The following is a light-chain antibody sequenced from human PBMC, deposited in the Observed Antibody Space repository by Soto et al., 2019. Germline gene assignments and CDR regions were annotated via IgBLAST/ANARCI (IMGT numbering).Light chain of an antibody. CDR1: QTVSSSY. CDR2: GAS. CDR3: QQYGPSPMYT. J-gene: IGKJ2*01. Sequence: EIVLTQSPGTPSLSPGERATLSCRASQTVSSSYLAWYQLKPGQAPRLLIYGASTRATGIPGRFSGSASGTDFTLTISRLEPEDFAVYYCQQYGPSPMYTFGQGTNLEIK. V-gene: IGKV3-20*01.